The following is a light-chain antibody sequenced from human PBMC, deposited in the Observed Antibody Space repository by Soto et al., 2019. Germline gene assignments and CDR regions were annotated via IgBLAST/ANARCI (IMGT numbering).Light chain of an antibody. CDR3: QQFNSYPPLT. CDR1: QGISSA. V-gene: IGKV1-13*02. CDR2: DAS. Sequence: AIQLTQSPSSLSASVGDRVTITCRASQGISSALAWYQQKRGKAPKLLIYDASSLESGVPSRFSGSGSGTDFTLSIISLQPEDFATYYCQQFNSYPPLTFGPGTKVDIK. J-gene: IGKJ3*01.